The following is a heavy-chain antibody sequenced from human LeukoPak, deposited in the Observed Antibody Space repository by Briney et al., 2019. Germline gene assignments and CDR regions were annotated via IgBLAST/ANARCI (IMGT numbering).Heavy chain of an antibody. J-gene: IGHJ5*02. CDR3: ARSGRRGPLGTTVTSMRWFDP. CDR1: AGSISSYF. D-gene: IGHD4-17*01. CDR2: IYYSGRT. V-gene: IGHV4-59*12. Sequence: SETLSLTCTVSAGSISSYFWSWIRQPPGKGLEWIGYIYYSGRTNYNPSLKSRVTMSLDTPKNQFSLKLSSVTAADTAVYYCARSGRRGPLGTTVTSMRWFDPWGQGTLVTVSS.